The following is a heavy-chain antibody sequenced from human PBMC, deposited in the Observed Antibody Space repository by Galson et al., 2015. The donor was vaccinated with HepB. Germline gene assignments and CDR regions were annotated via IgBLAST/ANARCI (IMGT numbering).Heavy chain of an antibody. CDR1: GFTFSSYG. Sequence: SLRLSCAASGFTFSSYGMHWVRQAPGKGLEWVAVIWYDGSNKYYADSVKGRFTISRDNSKNTLYPQMNSLRAEDTAVYYCARDSGLNYYYYGMDVWGQGTTVTVSS. CDR3: ARDSGLNYYYYGMDV. CDR2: IWYDGSNK. J-gene: IGHJ6*02. V-gene: IGHV3-33*01. D-gene: IGHD3-10*01.